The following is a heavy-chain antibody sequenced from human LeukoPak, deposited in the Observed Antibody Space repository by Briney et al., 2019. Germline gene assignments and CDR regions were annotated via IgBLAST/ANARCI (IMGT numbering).Heavy chain of an antibody. Sequence: PGGSLRLSCAASGFTFSSYSMNWVRQAPGKGLEWVSSISSSSSYIYYADSVKGRFTISRDNAKNSLYLQMNSLRAEDTAVYYCARVSSRFLEWLLYRSYAFDIWGQGTMVTVSS. J-gene: IGHJ3*02. CDR2: ISSSSSYI. CDR3: ARVSSRFLEWLLYRSYAFDI. V-gene: IGHV3-21*01. CDR1: GFTFSSYS. D-gene: IGHD3-3*01.